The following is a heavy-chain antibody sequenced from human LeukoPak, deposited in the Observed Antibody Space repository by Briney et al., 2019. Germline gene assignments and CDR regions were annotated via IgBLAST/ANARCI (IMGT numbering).Heavy chain of an antibody. J-gene: IGHJ3*02. CDR1: GGSFSGYY. D-gene: IGHD2-21*02. CDR2: INHSGST. V-gene: IGHV4-34*01. CDR3: ARVPSGDTAFDI. Sequence: SETLSLTCAVYGGSFSGYYWSWIRQPPGKGLEWIGEINHSGSTNYNPSLKSRVTISVDTSKNQFSLKLSSVTAADTAVYYCARVPSGDTAFDIWGQGTMVTVSS.